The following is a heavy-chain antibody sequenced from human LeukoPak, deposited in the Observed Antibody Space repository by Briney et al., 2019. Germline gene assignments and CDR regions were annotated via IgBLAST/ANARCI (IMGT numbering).Heavy chain of an antibody. Sequence: GGSLRLSCAASGFTFSSYAKSWVRQAPGKGREWSSAIMGSGGSTCYGDSVKGRLTISRDNSKNTLYLQVNSLRAEDTAVYYCAKDHSRLSGYWGQGTLVTVSS. CDR1: GFTFSSYA. CDR3: AKDHSRLSGY. D-gene: IGHD3-10*01. V-gene: IGHV3-23*01. CDR2: IMGSGGST. J-gene: IGHJ4*02.